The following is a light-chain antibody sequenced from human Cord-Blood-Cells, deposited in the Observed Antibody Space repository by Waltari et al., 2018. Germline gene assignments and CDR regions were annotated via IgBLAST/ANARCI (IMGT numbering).Light chain of an antibody. CDR2: KAS. Sequence: DLQMTQSPSPLSASVGARVTITCRASQCISSWLAWYQQKPGKAPKRLIYKASSLESGVPSRFSGSGSETEFTLTISSLQPDDFATYYCQQYNSYYTFGQGTKLEIK. CDR1: QCISSW. V-gene: IGKV1-5*03. J-gene: IGKJ2*01. CDR3: QQYNSYYT.